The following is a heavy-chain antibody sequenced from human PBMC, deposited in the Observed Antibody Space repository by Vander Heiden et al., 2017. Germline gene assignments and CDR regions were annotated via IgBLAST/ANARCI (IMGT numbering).Heavy chain of an antibody. Sequence: EVQLVQSGAEVKKPGESRKISCKGSGYSFTTYWSGWFRQFPGIGWVRQMPGKGLEWMGIIYPGDSDTRYSPSFQGQVTISADKSISTAYLQWSSLKASDTAMYYCARPYCSGGSCYSYYFDYWGQGTLVTVSS. CDR1: GYSFTTYW. D-gene: IGHD2-15*01. J-gene: IGHJ4*02. V-gene: IGHV5-51*01. CDR3: ARPYCSGGSCYSYYFDY. CDR2: IYPGDSDT.